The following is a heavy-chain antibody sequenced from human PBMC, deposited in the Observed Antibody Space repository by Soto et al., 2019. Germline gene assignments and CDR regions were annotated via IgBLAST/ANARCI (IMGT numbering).Heavy chain of an antibody. D-gene: IGHD6-6*01. CDR3: ARDMGSSPQTHAFDI. J-gene: IGHJ3*02. V-gene: IGHV1-2*04. Sequence: ASVKVSCKASGYTFSGYYMHWVRQAPGQGLEWMGWINPNSGGTNYAQKFQGWVTMTRDTSISTAYMELSRLRSDDTAVYYCARDMGSSPQTHAFDIWGKGTIVTVSS. CDR1: GYTFSGYY. CDR2: INPNSGGT.